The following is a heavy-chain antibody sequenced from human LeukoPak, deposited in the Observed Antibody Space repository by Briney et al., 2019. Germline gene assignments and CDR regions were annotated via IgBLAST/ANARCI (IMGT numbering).Heavy chain of an antibody. D-gene: IGHD6-25*01. V-gene: IGHV3-21*01. Sequence: GGSLRLSCAASGFTFSSYSMNWVRQAPGKGLEWVASISSSRSYIYYADSVKGRFTISRDNAKNSLYLQMNSLRAEDTAVYFCARDSGNRGVFDIWGQGTMVPVSS. CDR1: GFTFSSYS. CDR2: ISSSRSYI. CDR3: ARDSGNRGVFDI. J-gene: IGHJ3*02.